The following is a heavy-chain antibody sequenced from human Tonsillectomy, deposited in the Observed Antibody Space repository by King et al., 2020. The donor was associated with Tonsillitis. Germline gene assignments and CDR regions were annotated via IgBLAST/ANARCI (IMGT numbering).Heavy chain of an antibody. Sequence: VQLVESGGGLVQPGGSLRLSCAASGFTVSSNYMSWVRQAPGKGLEWVSVIYSGGSTYYADPVKGRFTISRDNSKNTLYLQMNSRRAEDTAVYYCARGVVDGHDACDIWGQGTMVTVSS. J-gene: IGHJ3*02. CDR1: GFTVSSNY. D-gene: IGHD2-21*01. CDR2: IYSGGST. CDR3: ARGVVDGHDACDI. V-gene: IGHV3-66*01.